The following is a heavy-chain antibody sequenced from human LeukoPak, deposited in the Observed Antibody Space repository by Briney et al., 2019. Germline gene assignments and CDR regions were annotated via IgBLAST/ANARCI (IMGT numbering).Heavy chain of an antibody. CDR3: ARTSPRAATFDY. J-gene: IGHJ4*02. CDR1: GGSISSYY. Sequence: SQTLSLTCAVSGGSISSYYWSWIRQPAGKGLEWIGRIYTSGTTNYNPSLKSRVTMSVDTSKNQFSLNLNSVTAADTAVYYCARTSPRAATFDYWGQGTLVTVSS. V-gene: IGHV4-4*07. CDR2: IYTSGTT. D-gene: IGHD2-15*01.